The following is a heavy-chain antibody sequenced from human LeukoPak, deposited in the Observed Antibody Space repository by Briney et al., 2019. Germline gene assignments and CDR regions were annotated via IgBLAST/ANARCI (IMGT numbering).Heavy chain of an antibody. CDR2: IYYTGAT. CDR3: ARHHSSHDSYENYFYYYMDV. V-gene: IGHV4-39*01. CDR1: GGSITSYY. J-gene: IGHJ6*03. D-gene: IGHD2-21*01. Sequence: PSETLSLTCAVSGGSITSYYWGWIRQPPGKGLEWIGTIYYTGATYYSPSLKSRLTISVDTSKNQFSLKLSSVTAVDTAVYYCARHHSSHDSYENYFYYYMDVWGKGTTATVSS.